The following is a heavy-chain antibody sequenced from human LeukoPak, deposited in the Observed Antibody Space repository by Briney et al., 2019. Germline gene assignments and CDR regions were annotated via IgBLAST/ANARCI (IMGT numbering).Heavy chain of an antibody. Sequence: GGSLRLSCAASGFTFDNYGMSWVRLAPGKGLEWVSGINWNGGSIGYAHSVKGRFTISRDNAKNSLYLQMNSLRAEDTAVYFCARDLLNFNWSDWFDPWGQGALVTVSS. CDR3: ARDLLNFNWSDWFDP. CDR1: GFTFDNYG. J-gene: IGHJ5*02. CDR2: INWNGGSI. V-gene: IGHV3-20*04. D-gene: IGHD3-9*01.